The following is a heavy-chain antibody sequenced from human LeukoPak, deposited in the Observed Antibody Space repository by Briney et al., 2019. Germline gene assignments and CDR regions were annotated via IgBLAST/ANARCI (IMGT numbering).Heavy chain of an antibody. CDR2: IYYSGST. V-gene: IGHV4-39*01. J-gene: IGHJ5*02. CDR1: GGSISSGTYY. CDR3: ARHPSQYYYDSSGYYYNWFDP. Sequence: SETLSLTCTVSGGSISSGTYYWGWVRQPPGKGLEWIGSIYYSGSTYYNPSLKSRVTISVDTSKNQFSLKLSSVTAADTAVYYCARHPSQYYYDSSGYYYNWFDPWGQGTLVTVSS. D-gene: IGHD3-22*01.